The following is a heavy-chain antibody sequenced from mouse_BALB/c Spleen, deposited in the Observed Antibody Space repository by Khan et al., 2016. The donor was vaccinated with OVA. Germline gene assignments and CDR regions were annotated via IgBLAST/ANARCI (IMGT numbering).Heavy chain of an antibody. CDR1: GYTFTNYG. V-gene: IGHV9-3-1*01. CDR3: VEGDDYDVTY. CDR2: INTYTGET. D-gene: IGHD2-4*01. J-gene: IGHJ3*01. Sequence: QIQLVQSGPELKKPGEIVKISCKASGYTFTNYGMNWVKQAPGKGLKWMGWINTYTGETTYADDFKGRFAFSLETSASTAYLQINSLRNEDTATYFCVEGDDYDVTYWGQGTLVTVSA.